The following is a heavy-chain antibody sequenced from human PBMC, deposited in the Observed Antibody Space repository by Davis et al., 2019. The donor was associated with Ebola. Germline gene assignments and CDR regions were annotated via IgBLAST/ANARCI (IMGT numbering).Heavy chain of an antibody. D-gene: IGHD1-14*01. CDR1: GFTFSGSA. V-gene: IGHV3-73*01. CDR2: IRSKANSYAT. Sequence: GESLKISCTASGFTFSGSAMHWVRQASGKGLEWVGRIRSKANSYATAYAASVKGRSTISRDDSKNTAYLQMNSLKTEDTAVYYCTSTDRTFDYWGQGTLVTVSS. J-gene: IGHJ4*02. CDR3: TSTDRTFDY.